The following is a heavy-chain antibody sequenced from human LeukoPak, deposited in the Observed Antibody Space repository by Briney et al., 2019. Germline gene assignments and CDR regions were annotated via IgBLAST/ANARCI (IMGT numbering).Heavy chain of an antibody. CDR3: ARDASPGYSGVWLDAFDI. CDR1: GFTFNNYW. CDR2: IKRDGSGV. V-gene: IGHV3-7*01. Sequence: PGGSLRLSCAAAGFTFNNYWMTWVRQAPGQGLEWVANIKRDGSGVNYVDSVRGRFTISRDNAKNSLYLQMNSLRAEDTAVYYCARDASPGYSGVWLDAFDIWGQGTMVTVSS. D-gene: IGHD5-12*01. J-gene: IGHJ3*02.